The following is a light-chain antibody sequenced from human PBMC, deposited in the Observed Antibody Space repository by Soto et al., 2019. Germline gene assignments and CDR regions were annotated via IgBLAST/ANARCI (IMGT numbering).Light chain of an antibody. J-gene: IGKJ1*01. CDR2: GAS. V-gene: IGKV3-15*01. Sequence: EIVMTQSPATLSVSPGERATLSCRASQSVSSNLAWYQQKPGQAPRLLIYGASTRATDIPARFSGSGSGTEFTLTISSLQSEDSAVYYCQQYNNWPPWTFGQGTKVEIK. CDR1: QSVSSN. CDR3: QQYNNWPPWT.